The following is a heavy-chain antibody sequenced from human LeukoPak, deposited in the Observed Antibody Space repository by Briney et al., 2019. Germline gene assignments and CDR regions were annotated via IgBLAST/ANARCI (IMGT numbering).Heavy chain of an antibody. CDR3: ARDLSGGGLDY. D-gene: IGHD3-10*01. V-gene: IGHV3-64*01. J-gene: IGHJ4*02. CDR2: ISSNGGST. CDR1: GFTFSVSV. Sequence: GSLILSCAASGFTFSVSVMHWVRQAPGKGLEYVSVISSNGGSTSYANSVKGRFTISRDNSKNTLYLQMGSLRAEDMAVYYCARDLSGGGLDYWGRGTLVTVSS.